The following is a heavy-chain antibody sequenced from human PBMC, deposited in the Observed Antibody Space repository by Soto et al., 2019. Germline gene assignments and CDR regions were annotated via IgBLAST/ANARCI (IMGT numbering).Heavy chain of an antibody. CDR2: INAGNGNT. D-gene: IGHD2-2*02. CDR1: GYTFTSYA. J-gene: IGHJ5*02. CDR3: ASAYCSSTRCYNWWFEP. Sequence: ASVKVSCKASGYTFTSYAMHWVRQAPGQRLEWMGWINAGNGNTKYSQKFQGRVTITRDTSASTAYMELSSLRSEDTAVYYCASAYCSSTRCYNWWFEPWGQGTLVSVSS. V-gene: IGHV1-3*01.